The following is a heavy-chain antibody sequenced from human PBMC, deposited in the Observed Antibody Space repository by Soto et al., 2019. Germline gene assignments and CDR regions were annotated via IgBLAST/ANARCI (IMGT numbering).Heavy chain of an antibody. CDR3: ARGVGYYDSRGYYYGMDV. V-gene: IGHV1-18*01. D-gene: IGHD3-22*01. CDR2: ISAYNGKT. CDR1: GYTFTSYG. Sequence: ASVKVSCKASGYTFTSYGISWVRPAPGQGLEWVGCISAYNGKTNYAQKLQGRVTMTTDTSTSTAYMELRSLRSDDTAVYYCARGVGYYDSRGYYYGMDVWGQGTTVTVSS. J-gene: IGHJ6*02.